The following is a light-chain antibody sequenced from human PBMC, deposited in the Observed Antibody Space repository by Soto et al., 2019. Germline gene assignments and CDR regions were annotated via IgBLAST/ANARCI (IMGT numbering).Light chain of an antibody. CDR3: QSYANRLSVL. V-gene: IGLV1-40*01. CDR1: TSDIGAGYD. J-gene: IGLJ2*01. CDR2: GNN. Sequence: QSVLTQPPSVSGAPGQRVTISCTGSTSDIGAGYDVHWYQQLPGPAPKLLIYGNNNRPSGVPDRFSGSKSGTSASLAITGLQAEDEADYYCQSYANRLSVLFGGGTKLTFL.